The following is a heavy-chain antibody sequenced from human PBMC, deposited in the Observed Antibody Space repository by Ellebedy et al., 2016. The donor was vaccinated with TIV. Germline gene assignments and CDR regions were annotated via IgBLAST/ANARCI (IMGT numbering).Heavy chain of an antibody. CDR1: GYTFTSYD. CDR2: MNPNSGNT. J-gene: IGHJ4*02. D-gene: IGHD6-6*01. V-gene: IGHV1-8*01. Sequence: ASVKVSXXASGYTFTSYDINWVRQATGQGLEWMGWMNPNSGNTGYAQKFQGRVTMTRNTSISTAYMELSSLRSEDTAVYYCARPSSSLYRKYYFDYWGQGTLVTVSS. CDR3: ARPSSSLYRKYYFDY.